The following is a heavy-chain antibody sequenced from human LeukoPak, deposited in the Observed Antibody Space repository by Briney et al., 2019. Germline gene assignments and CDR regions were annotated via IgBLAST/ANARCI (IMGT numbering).Heavy chain of an antibody. D-gene: IGHD2-2*01. Sequence: SVKVSCKASGGTFSSYAISWVRQAPGQGLEWMGRIIPIFGTANYAQKFQGRVTITTDESTSTAYMELSSLRSEDTAVYYCASVVVQAVMFPFFDYWGQGSLVTVSS. CDR2: IIPIFGTA. J-gene: IGHJ4*02. CDR1: GGTFSSYA. V-gene: IGHV1-69*05. CDR3: ASVVVQAVMFPFFDY.